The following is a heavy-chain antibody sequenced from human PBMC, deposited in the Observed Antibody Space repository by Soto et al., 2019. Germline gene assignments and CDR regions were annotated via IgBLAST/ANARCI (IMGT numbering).Heavy chain of an antibody. CDR2: ISYDGTTK. J-gene: IGHJ5*02. D-gene: IGHD6-13*01. CDR1: GFTFSTHA. CDR3: ARDWRTAGTTGWFDP. V-gene: IGHV3-30-3*01. Sequence: QEQVVESGGGVVQPVRSLRLSWAASGFTFSTHAMHWVRQAPVRGLEWVAIISYDGTTKDYAGSVKGRFTISRDNSKNAVYLQMNSLRSENTALYYCARDWRTAGTTGWFDPWGQGTLVTVSS.